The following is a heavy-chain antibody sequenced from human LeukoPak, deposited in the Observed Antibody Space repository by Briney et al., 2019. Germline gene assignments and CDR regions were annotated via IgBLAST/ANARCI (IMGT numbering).Heavy chain of an antibody. J-gene: IGHJ3*02. CDR1: GGSISSYY. CDR2: IYYSGST. D-gene: IGHD3-10*01. V-gene: IGHV4-59*08. Sequence: PSETLSLTCTVSGGSISSYYWSWIRQPPGQGLEWIGYIYYSGSTNCNPSLKSRVTISVDTSKSLFSLKLSSVTAADTAVYYCARLYYYGSGSPRPHAFDIWGQGTMVTVSS. CDR3: ARLYYYGSGSPRPHAFDI.